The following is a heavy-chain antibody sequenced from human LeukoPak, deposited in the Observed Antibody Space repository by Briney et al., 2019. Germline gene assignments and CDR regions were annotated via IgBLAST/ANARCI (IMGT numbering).Heavy chain of an antibody. CDR3: AREGGSYRTFDY. J-gene: IGHJ4*02. D-gene: IGHD3-16*02. Sequence: PSETLSLTCTVSNGSISSYYWSWIRQPAGEGVEGIGRIYISGTTNYSPSLKTRATMSVDTSKNQFSLILSSVTAADTAVYYCAREGGSYRTFDYWGQGTLVTVSS. CDR1: NGSISSYY. V-gene: IGHV4-4*07. CDR2: IYISGTT.